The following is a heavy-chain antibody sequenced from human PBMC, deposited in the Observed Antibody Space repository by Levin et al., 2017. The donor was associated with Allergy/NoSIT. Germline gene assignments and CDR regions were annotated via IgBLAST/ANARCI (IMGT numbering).Heavy chain of an antibody. V-gene: IGHV4-59*01. D-gene: IGHD1-26*01. CDR3: ARDSGSYYYFDY. CDR1: GGSISSYY. J-gene: IGHJ4*02. Sequence: SETLSLTCTVSGGSISSYYWSWIRQPPGKGLEWIGYIYYSGSTNYNPSLKSRVTISVDTSKNQFSLKLSSVTAADTAVYYCARDSGSYYYFDYWGQGTLVTVSS. CDR2: IYYSGST.